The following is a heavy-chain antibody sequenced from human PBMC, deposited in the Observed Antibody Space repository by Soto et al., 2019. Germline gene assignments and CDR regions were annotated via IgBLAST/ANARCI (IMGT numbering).Heavy chain of an antibody. Sequence: SETLSLTCTGSGGSISSYYWSWIRQPPGKGLERIGYIYYSGSTNYNPSLKSRVTISVDTSKNQFSLKLSSVTAADTAVYYCARVGPVGVAAAGRGGHDAFDIWGQGTMVTVSS. CDR1: GGSISSYY. CDR2: IYYSGST. V-gene: IGHV4-59*01. CDR3: ARVGPVGVAAAGRGGHDAFDI. J-gene: IGHJ3*02. D-gene: IGHD6-13*01.